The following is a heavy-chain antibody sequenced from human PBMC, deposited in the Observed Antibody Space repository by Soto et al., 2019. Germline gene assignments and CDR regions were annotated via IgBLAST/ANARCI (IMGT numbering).Heavy chain of an antibody. Sequence: GGSLRLSCAASGFTFSSYAMHWVRQAPGKGLEWVAVISYDGSNKYYADSVKGRFTISRDNSKNTLYLQMNSLRAEDTAVYYCARDRGLGDVLVPAAIRYAFDIWGQGTMVTVS. CDR2: ISYDGSNK. J-gene: IGHJ3*02. CDR3: ARDRGLGDVLVPAAIRYAFDI. V-gene: IGHV3-30-3*01. CDR1: GFTFSSYA. D-gene: IGHD2-2*02.